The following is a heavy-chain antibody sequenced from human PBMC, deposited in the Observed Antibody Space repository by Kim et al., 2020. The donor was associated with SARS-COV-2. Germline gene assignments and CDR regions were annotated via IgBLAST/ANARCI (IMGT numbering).Heavy chain of an antibody. CDR2: ISNDGGVT. J-gene: IGHJ6*02. V-gene: IGHV3-74*01. CDR1: GFRSSNYY. D-gene: IGHD2-15*01. Sequence: GGSLRLSCAASGFRSSNYYVNWVRQRPGKGLEWVSRISNDGGVTHYADSVRGRFTMSRDSAENKVYLQMNSLSAEDTAVYFCARGIFRDGFDVWGQGTTVSVSS. CDR3: ARGIFRDGFDV.